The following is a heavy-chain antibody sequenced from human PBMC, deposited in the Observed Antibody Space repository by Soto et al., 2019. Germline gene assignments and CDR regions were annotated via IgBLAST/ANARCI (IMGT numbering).Heavy chain of an antibody. J-gene: IGHJ6*02. CDR1: GGSISSSGYY. Sequence: SETLCLTCTVSGGSISSSGYYWGWIRQSPGKGLEWIGSIYYSGSTYYNPSLKSRVTISVDTSKNQFSLKLSSVTAADTAVYYCARPGYYYGMDVWGQGTTVTVSS. V-gene: IGHV4-39*01. CDR2: IYYSGST. D-gene: IGHD7-27*01. CDR3: ARPGYYYGMDV.